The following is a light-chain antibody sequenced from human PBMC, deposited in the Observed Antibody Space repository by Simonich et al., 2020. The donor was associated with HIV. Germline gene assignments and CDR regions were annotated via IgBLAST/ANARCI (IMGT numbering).Light chain of an antibody. CDR3: QQYYSTPPT. Sequence: DIVMTQSPDSLAVSLGERATINCKSSQSVLYSSNNTNYLAWYQQKPGHPPNLLIYWASTRESGVPDRLSASGSGTDFTLTISSLQAEDVAIYYCQQYYSTPPTFGQGTKVEIK. CDR1: QSVLYSSNNTNY. J-gene: IGKJ1*01. V-gene: IGKV4-1*01. CDR2: WAS.